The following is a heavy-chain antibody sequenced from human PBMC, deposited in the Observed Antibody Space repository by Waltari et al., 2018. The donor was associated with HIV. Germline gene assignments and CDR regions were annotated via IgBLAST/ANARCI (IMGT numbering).Heavy chain of an antibody. J-gene: IGHJ6*02. V-gene: IGHV3-23*01. Sequence: AQLLEAAGGLVQPGGSLTLSRAPVCFTVREYGMTWVRQVPGKCLEWFSGLSDDGGSTHYSDSVKCRFTISRDISKNTLYLQMNSLRAEDTAVYYCALQYNPLYDYYYGMDVWGQGTTVTVSS. CDR3: ALQYNPLYDYYYGMDV. CDR2: LSDDGGST. D-gene: IGHD1-1*01. CDR1: CFTVREYG.